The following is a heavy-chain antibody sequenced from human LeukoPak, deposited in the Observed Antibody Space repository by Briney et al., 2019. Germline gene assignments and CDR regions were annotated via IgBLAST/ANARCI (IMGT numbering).Heavy chain of an antibody. Sequence: SETLSLTCTVSGGSISSYYWSWIRQPPGKALEWIGYIYYSGSTNYNPSLKSRVTISVDTSKNQFSLKLSSVTAADTAVYHCARHAGRNYHFWSAILRGDAVDIWGQGTMVTVPS. CDR3: ARHAGRNYHFWSAILRGDAVDI. CDR1: GGSISSYY. CDR2: IYYSGST. D-gene: IGHD3-3*01. V-gene: IGHV4-59*08. J-gene: IGHJ3*02.